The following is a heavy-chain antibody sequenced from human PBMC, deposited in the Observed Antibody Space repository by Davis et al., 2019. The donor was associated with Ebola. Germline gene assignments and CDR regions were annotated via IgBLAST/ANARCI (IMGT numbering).Heavy chain of an antibody. CDR1: GFTFSSYS. J-gene: IGHJ6*02. D-gene: IGHD6-13*01. V-gene: IGHV3-48*02. Sequence: GGSLRLSCAASGFTFSSYSMNWVRQAPGKGLEWVSYISSSSSTIYCADSVKGRFTISRDNAKNSLYLQMNSLRDEDTAVYYCARDDGSSWYGPAYYYYYGMDVWGQGTTVTVSS. CDR3: ARDDGSSWYGPAYYYYYGMDV. CDR2: ISSSSSTI.